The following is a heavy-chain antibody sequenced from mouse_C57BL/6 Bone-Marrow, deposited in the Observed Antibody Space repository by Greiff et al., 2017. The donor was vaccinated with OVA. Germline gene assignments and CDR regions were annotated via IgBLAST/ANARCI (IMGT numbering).Heavy chain of an antibody. D-gene: IGHD4-1*01. CDR1: GFNIKDDY. Sequence: VQLQQSGAELVRPGASVKLSCQASGFNIKDDYMHWVKQRPEQGLEWIGWIDPENGDTASASKVQGKATITPDTSSNTAYLPLSSLTSEDTAVYYCTSGTLAWFAYWGQGTLVTVSA. CDR3: TSGTLAWFAY. CDR2: IDPENGDT. V-gene: IGHV14-4*01. J-gene: IGHJ3*01.